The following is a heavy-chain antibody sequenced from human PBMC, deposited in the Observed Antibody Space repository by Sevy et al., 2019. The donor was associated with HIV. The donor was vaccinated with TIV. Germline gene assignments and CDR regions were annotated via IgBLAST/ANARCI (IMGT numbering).Heavy chain of an antibody. CDR1: GFTFNNYA. CDR2: LIENGVDT. D-gene: IGHD3-10*02. J-gene: IGHJ4*02. CDR3: VKDYMFAADWAPDS. Sequence: GGSLRLSCAASGFTFNNYAMSWVRQPPGKGLEWVSGLIENGVDTYYSDSVRGRFTISRDNSKKTLYLQMNSLRAEDTAIYYCVKDYMFAADWAPDSWGQGTLVAVSS. V-gene: IGHV3-23*01.